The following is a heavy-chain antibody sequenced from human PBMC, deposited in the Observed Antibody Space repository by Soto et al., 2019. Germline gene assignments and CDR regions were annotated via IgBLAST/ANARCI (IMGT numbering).Heavy chain of an antibody. Sequence: QVQLVQSGGGVKKPGASVKVSCKASGYTFTSYAMHWVRQAPGQRLEWMGWINAGNGNTKYSQKFQGRVTITRDTSASTAYMELSSLRSEDTAVYYCARGEVADYYYGMDVWGQGTTVSVSS. V-gene: IGHV1-3*01. D-gene: IGHD6-19*01. CDR2: INAGNGNT. CDR3: ARGEVADYYYGMDV. CDR1: GYTFTSYA. J-gene: IGHJ6*02.